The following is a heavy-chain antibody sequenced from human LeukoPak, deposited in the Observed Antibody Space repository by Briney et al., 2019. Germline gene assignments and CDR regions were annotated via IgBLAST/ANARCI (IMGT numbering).Heavy chain of an antibody. CDR2: INHSGST. Sequence: SGTLSLTCAVYGGSFSGYYWSWIRQPPGKGLEWIGEINHSGSTNYNPSLKSRVTISVDTSKNQFSLKLSSVTAADTAVYYCARAYSSSWTRFDYWGQGTLVTVSS. CDR3: ARAYSSSWTRFDY. D-gene: IGHD6-13*01. V-gene: IGHV4-34*01. CDR1: GGSFSGYY. J-gene: IGHJ4*02.